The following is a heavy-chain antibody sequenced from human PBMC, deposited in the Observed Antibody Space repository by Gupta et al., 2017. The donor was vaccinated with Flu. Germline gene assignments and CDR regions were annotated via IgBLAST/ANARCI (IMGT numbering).Heavy chain of an antibody. D-gene: IGHD1-26*01. CDR2: ISWNSGSI. CDR1: GFTFDDYA. V-gene: IGHV3-9*01. CDR3: AKGVGGAEGYNWFDP. Sequence: EVQLVESGGGLVQPGRSLRLSCAASGFTFDDYAMHWVRQAPGKGLEWVAGISWNSGSIGYADSVKGRFTISRDNAKNSLYLQMNSLRADETALYYCAKGVGGAEGYNWFDPWGQGTLVTGSS. J-gene: IGHJ5*02.